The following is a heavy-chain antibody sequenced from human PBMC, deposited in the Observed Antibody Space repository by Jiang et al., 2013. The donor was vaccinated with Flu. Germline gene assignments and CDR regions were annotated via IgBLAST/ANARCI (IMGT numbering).Heavy chain of an antibody. CDR1: GFTFSSYS. D-gene: IGHD6-13*01. CDR3: VRDSEISALGHFDY. CDR2: ISSGSSYI. Sequence: VQLVESGGGVVQPGRSLRLSCAASGFTFSSYSMNWVRQAPGKGLEWVSSISSGSSYIYYADSVKGRFTISRDNAKNSLYLQMNSLRAEDTAVYYCVRDSEISALGHFDYWGPGSPG. V-gene: IGHV3-21*01. J-gene: IGHJ4*02.